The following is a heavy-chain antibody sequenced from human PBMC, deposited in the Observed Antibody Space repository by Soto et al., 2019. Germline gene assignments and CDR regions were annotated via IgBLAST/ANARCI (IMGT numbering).Heavy chain of an antibody. CDR2: ISSSSSYI. CDR3: ARDPPPDGSKTKGRGYYFDY. J-gene: IGHJ4*02. V-gene: IGHV3-21*01. Sequence: EVQLVESGGGLVKPGGSLRLSCAASGFTFSSYSMNWVRQAPGKGLEWVSSISSSSSYIYYADSVKGRFTISRDNAKNSLYLQMNSLRAEDTAVYYCARDPPPDGSKTKGRGYYFDYWGQGTLVTVSS. D-gene: IGHD1-26*01. CDR1: GFTFSSYS.